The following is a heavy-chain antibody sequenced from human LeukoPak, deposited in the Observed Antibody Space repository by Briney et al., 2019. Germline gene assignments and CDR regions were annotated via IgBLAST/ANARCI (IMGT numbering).Heavy chain of an antibody. J-gene: IGHJ4*02. Sequence: PSVTLSLTCTVSGGSINTGDYYWTWIRQPPGKGLEWVGSLFYTGNTYYNPSLKTRVTISIDTSKNQFSLKLSSVTAADTAVYYCARENIVSTRDFDYWGQGTLVTVSS. CDR2: LFYTGNT. V-gene: IGHV4-39*07. CDR1: GGSINTGDYY. CDR3: ARENIVSTRDFDY. D-gene: IGHD5/OR15-5a*01.